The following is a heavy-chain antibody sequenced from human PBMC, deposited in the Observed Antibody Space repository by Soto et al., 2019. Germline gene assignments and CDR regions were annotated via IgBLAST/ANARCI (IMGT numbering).Heavy chain of an antibody. CDR3: ARGWYSPFFGVVYLDY. J-gene: IGHJ4*02. Sequence: SETLSLTCAVYGGSFRGYAWSWIRQPPGKGLEWIGEINHSGSTNYNPSLKSRVTISVDTSKNQFSLKLSSVTAADTAVYYCARGWYSPFFGVVYLDYWGRGTLVTVSS. CDR1: GGSFRGYA. D-gene: IGHD3-3*01. V-gene: IGHV4-34*01. CDR2: INHSGST.